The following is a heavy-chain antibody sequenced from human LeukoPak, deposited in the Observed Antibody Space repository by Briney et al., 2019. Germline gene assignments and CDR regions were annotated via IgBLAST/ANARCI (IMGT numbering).Heavy chain of an antibody. CDR1: GGSISSGGYS. V-gene: IGHV4-30-4*07. D-gene: IGHD3-10*01. CDR3: ARAEYYYGSGSYDS. Sequence: ASETLSLTCTVSGGSISSGGYSWSWIRQPPGKGLEWIGYIYHNGSTYYNPSLKSRITISEDTSKNQFSLKLSSVTAADTAVYYCARAEYYYGSGSYDSWGQGTLVTVSS. CDR2: IYHNGST. J-gene: IGHJ4*02.